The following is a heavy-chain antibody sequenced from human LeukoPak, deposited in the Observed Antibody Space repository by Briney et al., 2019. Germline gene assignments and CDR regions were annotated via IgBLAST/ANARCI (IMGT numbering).Heavy chain of an antibody. CDR2: ISYDGSNK. CDR1: GFTFSSYA. CDR3: ARLGIAAAGTNWFDP. Sequence: GGSLRLSCAASGFTFSSYAMHWVRQAPGKGLEWVAVISYDGSNKYYADSVKGRFTISRDNSKNTLYLQMNSLRAEDTAVYYCARLGIAAAGTNWFDPWGQGTLVTVSS. V-gene: IGHV3-30-3*01. D-gene: IGHD6-13*01. J-gene: IGHJ5*02.